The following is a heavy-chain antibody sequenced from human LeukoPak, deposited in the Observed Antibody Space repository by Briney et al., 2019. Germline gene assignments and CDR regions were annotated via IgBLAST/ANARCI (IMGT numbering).Heavy chain of an antibody. V-gene: IGHV1-2*06. CDR3: AREEGQQRLVGPREFDY. CDR2: INPNSGGT. Sequence: ASVKVSCKASGYTFTGYYMHWVRQAHGQGLEWMGRINPNSGGTNYAQKFQGRVTMTRDTSISTAYMELSRLRSDDTAVYYCAREEGQQRLVGPREFDYSGQGTLVTVSS. D-gene: IGHD6-13*01. J-gene: IGHJ4*02. CDR1: GYTFTGYY.